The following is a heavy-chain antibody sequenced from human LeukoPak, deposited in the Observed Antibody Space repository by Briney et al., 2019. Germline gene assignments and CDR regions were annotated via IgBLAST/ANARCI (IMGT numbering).Heavy chain of an antibody. CDR1: GFTFSKYW. J-gene: IGHJ4*02. V-gene: IGHV3-74*01. CDR2: INTDGTVT. CDR3: ATKQWLAPPPDS. Sequence: GGSLRLTCAAPGFTFSKYWMLWVRQAPGKGLESVSRINTDGTVTTYADSVKGRFTVSRDNADNTMFLQMNSVRDEDTAVYYCATKQWLAPPPDSWGQGTPVTVSS. D-gene: IGHD6-19*01.